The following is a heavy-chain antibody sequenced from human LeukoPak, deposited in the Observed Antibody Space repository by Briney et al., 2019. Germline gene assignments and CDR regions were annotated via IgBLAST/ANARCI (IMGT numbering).Heavy chain of an antibody. D-gene: IGHD5-18*01. CDR3: ARQLTGYSYGPDLDY. J-gene: IGHJ4*02. Sequence: TSETLSLTCTVSGGSISSSSYYWGWIRQPPGKGLEWIGNIYYSGSTYYNPSLKSRVTISVDTSKNQFSLKLSSVTAADTAVYYCARQLTGYSYGPDLDYWGQGTLVTVSS. CDR2: IYYSGST. CDR1: GGSISSSSYY. V-gene: IGHV4-39*01.